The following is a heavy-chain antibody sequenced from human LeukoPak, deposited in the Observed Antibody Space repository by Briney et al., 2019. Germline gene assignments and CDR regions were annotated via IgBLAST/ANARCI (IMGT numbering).Heavy chain of an antibody. J-gene: IGHJ6*02. D-gene: IGHD1-26*01. Sequence: PSETLSLTCTVSGGSMSSYYWSWIRQPAGKGLEWIGRIYTSGSTNYNPSLKSRVTMSVDTSKKQFSLKLSSVTAADTAVYYCARWWYGGGYYYYGMDVWGQGTTATVSS. CDR3: ARWWYGGGYYYYGMDV. CDR1: GGSMSSYY. V-gene: IGHV4-4*07. CDR2: IYTSGST.